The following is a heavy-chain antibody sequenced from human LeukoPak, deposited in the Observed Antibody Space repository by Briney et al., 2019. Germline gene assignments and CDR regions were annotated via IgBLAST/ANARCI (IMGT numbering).Heavy chain of an antibody. D-gene: IGHD3-22*01. Sequence: GASVKVSCKASGYTFTSYYMHWVRQAPGQGLESMGIINPSGGSTSYAQKFQGRVTMTRDTSTSTVYMELSSLRSEDTAVYYCALPFRYYDSSGYYHDAFDIWGQGTMVTVSS. J-gene: IGHJ3*02. CDR3: ALPFRYYDSSGYYHDAFDI. CDR1: GYTFTSYY. V-gene: IGHV1-46*03. CDR2: INPSGGST.